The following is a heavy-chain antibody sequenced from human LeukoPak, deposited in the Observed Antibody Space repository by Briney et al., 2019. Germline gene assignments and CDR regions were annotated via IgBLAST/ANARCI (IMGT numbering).Heavy chain of an antibody. CDR2: INRSGST. CDR3: ARHAPVPAAPFDY. Sequence: SETLSLTCGVSGGSFTKYYWSWIRQPPGKGLEWIGEINRSGSTNYNPSLKSRVTISVDTSKNQFSLKLSSVTAADTAVYYCARHAPVPAAPFDYWGQGTLVTVSS. CDR1: GGSFTKYY. V-gene: IGHV4-34*01. D-gene: IGHD2-2*01. J-gene: IGHJ4*02.